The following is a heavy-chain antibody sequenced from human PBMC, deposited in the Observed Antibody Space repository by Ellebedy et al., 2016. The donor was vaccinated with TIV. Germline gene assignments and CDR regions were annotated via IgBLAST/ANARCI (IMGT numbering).Heavy chain of an antibody. J-gene: IGHJ2*01. V-gene: IGHV4-38-2*02. Sequence: SETLSLTCTVSGYSISSGYYWGWIRQPPGKGLEWIGEINHSGSTNYNPSLKSRVTISVDTSKNQFSLKLSSVTAADTAVYYCARRPGYSSGWYWYFDLWGRGTLVTVSS. CDR2: INHSGST. D-gene: IGHD6-19*01. CDR1: GYSISSGYY. CDR3: ARRPGYSSGWYWYFDL.